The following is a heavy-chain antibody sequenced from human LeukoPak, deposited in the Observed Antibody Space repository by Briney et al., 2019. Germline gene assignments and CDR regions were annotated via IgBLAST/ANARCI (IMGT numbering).Heavy chain of an antibody. CDR2: IRSKANNYAT. Sequence: GGSLRLSCVVSGFTFSGSAVHWVRQASGKGLEWVGRIRSKANNYATAYAASVKGRFTISRDDSKNTAYLQMNSLRAEDTAVYYCARRASYCSSTSCYDKYYFDYWGQGTLVTASS. CDR3: ARRASYCSSTSCYDKYYFDY. V-gene: IGHV3-73*01. J-gene: IGHJ4*02. D-gene: IGHD2-2*01. CDR1: GFTFSGSA.